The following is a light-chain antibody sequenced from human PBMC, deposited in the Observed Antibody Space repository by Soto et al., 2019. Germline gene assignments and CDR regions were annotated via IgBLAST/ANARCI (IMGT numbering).Light chain of an antibody. J-gene: IGKJ4*01. CDR2: DAS. Sequence: EIVLTQSPATLSLSPGNRATLSCRASQSLSTSLAWYQHQPGQAPRLLIYDASTRATGIPARFSGSGSGTHFTLNISSLEPEDFAVYYCQHRSNWPSVTFGGGTKLEIK. CDR3: QHRSNWPSVT. V-gene: IGKV3-11*01. CDR1: QSLSTS.